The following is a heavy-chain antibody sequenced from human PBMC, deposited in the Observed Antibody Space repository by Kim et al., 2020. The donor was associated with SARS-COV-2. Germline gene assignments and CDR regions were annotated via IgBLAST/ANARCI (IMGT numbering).Heavy chain of an antibody. CDR1: GYTFTGYY. V-gene: IGHV1-2*02. Sequence: ASVKVSCKASGYTFTGYYMHWVRQAPGQGLEWMGWINPNSGGTNYAQKFQGRVTMTRDTSISTAYMELSRLRSDDTAVYYCARDFQHSGYDPTDDYWGQGTLVTVSS. D-gene: IGHD5-12*01. J-gene: IGHJ4*02. CDR2: INPNSGGT. CDR3: ARDFQHSGYDPTDDY.